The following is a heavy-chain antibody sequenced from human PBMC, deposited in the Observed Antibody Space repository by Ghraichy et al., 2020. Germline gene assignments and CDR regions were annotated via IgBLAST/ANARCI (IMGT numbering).Heavy chain of an antibody. CDR1: GFSFSTYS. J-gene: IGHJ4*02. CDR2: ISTSGSTI. D-gene: IGHD3-10*01. CDR3: ARDEGSFDY. Sequence: GGSLRLSCAASGFSFSTYSMNWVRQAPGKGLEWVSYISTSGSTIYYADSVKGRFTISRDSAKNLLYLQMNSLRDEDTAVYYCARDEGSFDYWGQGTLVTVSS. V-gene: IGHV3-48*02.